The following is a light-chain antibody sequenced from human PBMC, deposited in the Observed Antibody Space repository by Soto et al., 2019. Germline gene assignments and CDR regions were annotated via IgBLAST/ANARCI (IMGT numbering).Light chain of an antibody. Sequence: EILMTQSPATLSVSPGERATLSCRASQSVSSSLAWYQQKPGQAPRLLIHGASTRATGVPARFSGSGSGTEFALTISSLQSEDFAVYYCQQCYNWPLTFGGGTKVEIK. CDR3: QQCYNWPLT. J-gene: IGKJ4*01. V-gene: IGKV3-15*01. CDR2: GAS. CDR1: QSVSSS.